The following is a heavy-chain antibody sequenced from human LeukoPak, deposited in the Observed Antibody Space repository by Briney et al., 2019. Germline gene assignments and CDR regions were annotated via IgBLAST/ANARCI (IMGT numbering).Heavy chain of an antibody. CDR2: IKQDGSEK. V-gene: IGHV3-7*01. D-gene: IGHD2/OR15-2a*01. CDR1: GFTFSSYW. CDR3: ARGVSYFDY. J-gene: IGHJ4*02. Sequence: PGGSLRLSCAASGFTFSSYWMSWVRQAPGKGLEWVANIKQDGSEKYYVDSVKGRFTISRDNSRNTLYLQMNSLRAEDTAVYYCARGVSYFDYWGQGTLVTVSS.